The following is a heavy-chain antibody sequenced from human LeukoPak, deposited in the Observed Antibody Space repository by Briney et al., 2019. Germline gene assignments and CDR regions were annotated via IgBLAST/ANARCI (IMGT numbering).Heavy chain of an antibody. CDR2: MYYSGNT. V-gene: IGHV4-39*01. Sequence: SETLSLTCTVSGDSVRTSNSYWGWIRQPPGKGLEWIVSMYYSGNTYYNPSLKSRVTISVYTSKNQLSLRLSSVTAADTAVYYCARHPHYYFDNSARWGQGTLVTVSS. D-gene: IGHD3-22*01. CDR3: ARHPHYYFDNSAR. J-gene: IGHJ4*02. CDR1: GDSVRTSNSY.